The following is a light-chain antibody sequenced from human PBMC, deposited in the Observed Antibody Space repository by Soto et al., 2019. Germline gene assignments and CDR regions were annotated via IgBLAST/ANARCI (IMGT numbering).Light chain of an antibody. CDR2: EVT. Sequence: QSALTQPPSASGSPGQSVTISCTGTSSDVGAYNYVSWYQQHPGKVPKLIIYEVTKRPSGVPDRFSASKSGNTASLTVSGLQAEDEADYYCQTHDSSLSAYVFGTGTKVTVL. CDR3: QTHDSSLSAYV. CDR1: SSDVGAYNY. V-gene: IGLV2-8*01. J-gene: IGLJ1*01.